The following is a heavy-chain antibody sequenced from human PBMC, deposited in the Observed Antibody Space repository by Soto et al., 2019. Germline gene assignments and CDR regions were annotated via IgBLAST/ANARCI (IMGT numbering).Heavy chain of an antibody. J-gene: IGHJ5*02. D-gene: IGHD5-18*01. V-gene: IGHV4-39*01. CDR1: GGSISSSNYY. CDR3: ARQDKAINPLTWFDP. CDR2: ISYSGST. Sequence: PSETLSLTCTVSGGSISSSNYYWAWIRQPPGKGLEWIGNISYSGSTYYTPSLKSRVSISVDTSKNQLSLSLSSVTAADTAVYYCARQDKAINPLTWFDPWGPGTLVTVSS.